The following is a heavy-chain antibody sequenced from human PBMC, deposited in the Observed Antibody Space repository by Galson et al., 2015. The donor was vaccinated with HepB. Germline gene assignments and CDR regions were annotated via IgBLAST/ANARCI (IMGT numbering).Heavy chain of an antibody. V-gene: IGHV3-30*04. CDR1: GFTFSNHA. CDR2: ISYDSSSE. Sequence: SLRLSCAASGFTFSNHAMHWVRQAPGKGLEWVAVISYDSSSENYADSVKGRFTVSRDNSKNTFSLQMNALSAEDTALYYCARQVRILEWLFLGYYMDVWGKGTTVRVSS. J-gene: IGHJ6*03. D-gene: IGHD3-3*01. CDR3: ARQVRILEWLFLGYYMDV.